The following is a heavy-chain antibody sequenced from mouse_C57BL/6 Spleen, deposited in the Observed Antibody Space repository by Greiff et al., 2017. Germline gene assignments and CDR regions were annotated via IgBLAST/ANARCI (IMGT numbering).Heavy chain of an antibody. Sequence: VQLQQSGAELARPGASVKLSCKASGYTFTSYGISWVKQRTGQGLEWIGEIYPRSGNTYYNEKFKGKATLTADKSSSTAYMELRSLTSEDSAVYFCARSPGKGAWFAYWGQGTLVTVSA. CDR3: ARSPGKGAWFAY. J-gene: IGHJ3*01. CDR2: IYPRSGNT. V-gene: IGHV1-81*01. CDR1: GYTFTSYG.